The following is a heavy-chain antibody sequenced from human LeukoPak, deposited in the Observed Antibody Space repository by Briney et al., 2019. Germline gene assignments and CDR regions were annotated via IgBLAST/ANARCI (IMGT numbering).Heavy chain of an antibody. CDR1: GGSISSYY. V-gene: IGHV4-59*01. Sequence: SETLSLTCTVSGGSISSYYWSWIRQPPGKGLEWIAYIYYSGSTNYNPSLKSRVTISVDTSKNQFSLKLSSVTAADTAVYYCARLLGYCSGGSCYPRWFAPWGQGTLVTVSS. CDR2: IYYSGST. J-gene: IGHJ5*02. D-gene: IGHD2-15*01. CDR3: ARLLGYCSGGSCYPRWFAP.